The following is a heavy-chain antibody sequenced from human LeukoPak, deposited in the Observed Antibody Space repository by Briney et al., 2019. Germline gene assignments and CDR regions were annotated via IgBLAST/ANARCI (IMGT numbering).Heavy chain of an antibody. CDR3: AREDSSGWYED. V-gene: IGHV1-69*04. CDR2: IIPILGIA. J-gene: IGHJ4*02. CDR1: GGTFSSYA. D-gene: IGHD6-19*01. Sequence: AASVKVSCKASGGTFSSYAISWVRQAPGQGLEWMGRIIPILGIANYAQKFQGRVTITADKSTSTAYMELSSLRSDDTAVYYCAREDSSGWYEDWGQGTLVTVSS.